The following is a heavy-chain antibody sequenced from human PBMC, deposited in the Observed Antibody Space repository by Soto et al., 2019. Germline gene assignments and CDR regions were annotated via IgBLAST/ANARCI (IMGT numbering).Heavy chain of an antibody. CDR2: INSSGGST. V-gene: IGHV1-46*01. Sequence: ASVKVSCKASGYTFTSYYMHWVRQAPGQGLEWMGIINSSGGSTSYAQKFQGRVTMTRDTSTSTVYMELSSLRSEDTAVYYCARVGIYCGGDCYHDYWGRGTLVTVSS. CDR3: ARVGIYCGGDCYHDY. D-gene: IGHD2-21*02. J-gene: IGHJ4*02. CDR1: GYTFTSYY.